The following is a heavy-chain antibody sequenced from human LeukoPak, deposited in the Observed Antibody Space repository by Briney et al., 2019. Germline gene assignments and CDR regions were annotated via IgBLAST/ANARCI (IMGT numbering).Heavy chain of an antibody. J-gene: IGHJ5*02. D-gene: IGHD6-13*01. V-gene: IGHV3-48*01. CDR1: GFTFSSYS. Sequence: GSLRLSCAASGFTFSSYSMNWVRQAPGKGLEWVSYISSSSSTIYYADSVKGRFTISRDNAKNSLYLQMNSLRAEDTAVYYCARDSYSSSWYHAYNWFDPWGQGTLVTVSS. CDR3: ARDSYSSSWYHAYNWFDP. CDR2: ISSSSSTI.